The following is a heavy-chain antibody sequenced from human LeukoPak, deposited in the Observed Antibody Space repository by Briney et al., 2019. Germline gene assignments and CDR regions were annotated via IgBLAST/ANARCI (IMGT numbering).Heavy chain of an antibody. Sequence: ASVKVSCKASGYTFTSYYMHWVRQAPGQGLEWMGIINPSGGSTSYAQKFQGRVTMTRDMSTSTVYMELSSLRSEDTAVYYCANYDSSGYYHDDYWGQGTLVTVSS. D-gene: IGHD3-22*01. J-gene: IGHJ4*02. CDR3: ANYDSSGYYHDDY. V-gene: IGHV1-46*01. CDR2: INPSGGST. CDR1: GYTFTSYY.